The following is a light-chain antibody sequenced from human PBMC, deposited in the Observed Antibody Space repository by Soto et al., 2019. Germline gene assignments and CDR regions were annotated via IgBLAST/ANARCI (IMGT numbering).Light chain of an antibody. Sequence: QSALTQPPSASGSPGQSVTISCTGASSDVGGYNYVSWYQQHPGKAPKLIIYEVNKRPSGVPDRFSGSTSGNTASLTVSGLQAEDEADYHCSSYAGSSDWRFGGGTKLTVL. CDR3: SSYAGSSDWR. CDR2: EVN. CDR1: SSDVGGYNY. V-gene: IGLV2-8*01. J-gene: IGLJ3*02.